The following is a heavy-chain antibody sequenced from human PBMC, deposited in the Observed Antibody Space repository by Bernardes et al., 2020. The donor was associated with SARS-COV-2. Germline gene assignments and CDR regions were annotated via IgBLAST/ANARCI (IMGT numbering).Heavy chain of an antibody. CDR3: ARYSRMITFGGVIVIPGDY. D-gene: IGHD3-16*02. CDR2: ISAYNGNT. Sequence: ASVKVSCKASGYTFTSYGISWVRQAPGQGLEWMGWISAYNGNTNYAQKLQGRVTMTTDTSTSTAYMELRSLRSDDTAVYYCARYSRMITFGGVIVIPGDYWGQGTLVTVSS. CDR1: GYTFTSYG. J-gene: IGHJ4*02. V-gene: IGHV1-18*01.